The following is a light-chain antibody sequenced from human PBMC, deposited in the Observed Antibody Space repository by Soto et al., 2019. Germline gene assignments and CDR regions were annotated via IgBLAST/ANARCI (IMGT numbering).Light chain of an antibody. CDR2: DVT. J-gene: IGLJ2*01. CDR3: SSVGGSNNVVV. CDR1: SSDVGGYNY. Sequence: QSALTQPPSASGSPGQSVTISCTGTSSDVGGYNYVSWYQHHPGKAPKLMIYDVTKRPSGVPDRFSGSKSGNTASLTVSGLQAEDEADYYCSSVGGSNNVVVFGGGTKLTVL. V-gene: IGLV2-8*01.